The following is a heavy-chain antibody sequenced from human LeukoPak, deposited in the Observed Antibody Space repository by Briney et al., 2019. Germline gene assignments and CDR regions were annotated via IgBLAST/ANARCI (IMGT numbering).Heavy chain of an antibody. CDR3: ARGSSWYTYGMDV. CDR1: GGSFSGYY. CDR2: INHSGST. D-gene: IGHD6-13*01. J-gene: IGHJ6*02. V-gene: IGHV4-34*01. Sequence: SETLSLTCAVYGGSFSGYYWSWIRQPPGKGLEWIGEINHSGSTNYNPSLKSRVTISVDTSKNQFSLKLSSVTAADTAVYYCARGSSWYTYGMDVWGQGTTVTVSS.